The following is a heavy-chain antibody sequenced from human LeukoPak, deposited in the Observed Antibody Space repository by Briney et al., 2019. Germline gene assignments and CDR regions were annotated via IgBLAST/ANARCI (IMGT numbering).Heavy chain of an antibody. CDR1: GFTFSDSG. D-gene: IGHD3-22*01. J-gene: IGHJ5*02. CDR2: FCPQSSTI. V-gene: IGHV3-23*01. Sequence: GGSLRLSCAASGFTFSDSGVNWVRQAPGVGLEWGSYFCPQSSTIHYADSVKGRFTISRDNSKNTLYLQMNSLRAEDTAVYYCAKDSTPTYYDSSGYYDPWGQGTLVTVSS. CDR3: AKDSTPTYYDSSGYYDP.